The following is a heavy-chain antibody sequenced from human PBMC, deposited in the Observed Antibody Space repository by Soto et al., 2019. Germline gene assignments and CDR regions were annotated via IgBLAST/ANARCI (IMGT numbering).Heavy chain of an antibody. D-gene: IGHD1-26*01. CDR2: VDHSGST. J-gene: IGHJ4*02. V-gene: IGHV4-4*02. CDR3: ARRDALSGTAGAPVD. CDR1: GGSIITRNW. Sequence: QVQLQESGPGLVKASGTLSLTCTVSGGSIITRNWWSWVRQPPGKGLEWIGEVDHSGSTNYNPSLQSRVTISVDMSNNKFSLKRTPATTADTAVYYCARRDALSGTAGAPVDWGQGTLVNVSS.